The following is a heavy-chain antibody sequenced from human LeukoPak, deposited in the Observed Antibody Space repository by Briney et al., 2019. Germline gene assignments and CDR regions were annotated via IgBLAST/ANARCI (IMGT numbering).Heavy chain of an antibody. CDR3: ARDLTYMALDY. CDR2: IWYDGSNK. D-gene: IGHD3-16*01. Sequence: GRSLRLSCAASGFTFSSYGMHWVRQAPGKGLEWVAVIWYDGSNKYYADSVKGRFTISRDNSKNTLYLQMNSLRAEDTAVYYCARDLTYMALDYWGQGTLVTVSS. J-gene: IGHJ4*02. CDR1: GFTFSSYG. V-gene: IGHV3-33*01.